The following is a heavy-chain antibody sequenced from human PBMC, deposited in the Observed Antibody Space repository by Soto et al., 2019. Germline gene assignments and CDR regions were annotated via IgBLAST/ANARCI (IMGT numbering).Heavy chain of an antibody. CDR2: FYDSGNT. CDR1: GGSISAKHTY. J-gene: IGHJ4*02. CDR3: ARAPDS. Sequence: QLQLQESGPGLVRPSETLSLTCTVSGGSISAKHTYCGWIRQPPGKGLEWIGSFYDSGNTYYNPSLKSRVSISVDTSKTQFSLTLTSVTAADTAVYYCARAPDSWGQGTLVTVSS. V-gene: IGHV4-39*01.